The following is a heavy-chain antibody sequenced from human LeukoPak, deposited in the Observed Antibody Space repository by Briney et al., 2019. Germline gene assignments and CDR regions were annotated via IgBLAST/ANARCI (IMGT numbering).Heavy chain of an antibody. J-gene: IGHJ3*02. V-gene: IGHV3-30-3*01. D-gene: IGHD1-1*01. CDR2: ISYDGSKK. CDR3: ARERQLERGDAFDI. CDR1: GFTFNTYT. Sequence: GRSLRLSCAASGFTFNTYTMHWVRQAPGKGLEWVALISYDGSKKYYANSVKGRFTISRDNSKNTLYLQMNSLRAEDTAVHYCARERQLERGDAFDIWGQGTVVTVSS.